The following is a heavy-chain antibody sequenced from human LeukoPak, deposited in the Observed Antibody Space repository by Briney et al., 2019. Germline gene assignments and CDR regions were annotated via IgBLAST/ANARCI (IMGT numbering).Heavy chain of an antibody. D-gene: IGHD2-15*01. Sequence: PSETLSLTCTVSGYSISSGYYWGWIRQPPGKGLEWIGSIYHSGSTYYNPSLKIRVTISVDTSKNQFSLKLSSVTAADTAVYYCARVPGFCSGASCYSDYYYYMDVWGKGTTVTISS. CDR2: IYHSGST. CDR3: ARVPGFCSGASCYSDYYYYMDV. J-gene: IGHJ6*03. CDR1: GYSISSGYY. V-gene: IGHV4-38-2*02.